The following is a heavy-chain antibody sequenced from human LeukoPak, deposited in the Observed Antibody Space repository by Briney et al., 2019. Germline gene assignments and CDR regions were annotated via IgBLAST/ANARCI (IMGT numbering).Heavy chain of an antibody. Sequence: ASVKVSCKAPGGTFSSYAISWVRQAPGQGLEWMGRIIPILGIANYAQKFQGRVTITADKSTSTAYMELSSLRSEDTAVYYCATTLRGYSYGFLIDYWGQGTLVTVSS. J-gene: IGHJ4*02. V-gene: IGHV1-69*04. CDR3: ATTLRGYSYGFLIDY. CDR1: GGTFSSYA. CDR2: IIPILGIA. D-gene: IGHD5-18*01.